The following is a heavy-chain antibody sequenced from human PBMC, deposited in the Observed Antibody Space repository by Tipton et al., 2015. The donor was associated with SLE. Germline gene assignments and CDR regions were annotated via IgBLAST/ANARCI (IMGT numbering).Heavy chain of an antibody. Sequence: TLSLTCTVSGGPISSSSYYWGWIRQPPGKGLEWIGSIYYSGSTYYNPSLKSRVTISVDTSKNQFSLKLSSVTAADTAVYYCARVGFSIAAAGTYAFDIWGQGTMVTVSS. CDR1: GGPISSSSYY. D-gene: IGHD6-13*01. CDR2: IYYSGST. V-gene: IGHV4-39*07. CDR3: ARVGFSIAAAGTYAFDI. J-gene: IGHJ3*02.